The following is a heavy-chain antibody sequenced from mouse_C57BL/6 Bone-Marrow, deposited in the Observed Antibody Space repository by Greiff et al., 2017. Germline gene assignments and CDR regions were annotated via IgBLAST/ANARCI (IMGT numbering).Heavy chain of an antibody. V-gene: IGHV5-12*01. CDR1: GFTFSDYY. Sequence: EVKLVESGGGLVQPGGSLKLSCAASGFTFSDYYLYWVRQTPEKRLEWVAYISNGGGSTYYPDTVKGRFTISRDNAKNTLYLQMSRLKSEDTAMYYCGGHHYPAWFAYWGQGTLVTVSA. CDR3: GGHHYPAWFAY. J-gene: IGHJ3*01. CDR2: ISNGGGST. D-gene: IGHD1-1*02.